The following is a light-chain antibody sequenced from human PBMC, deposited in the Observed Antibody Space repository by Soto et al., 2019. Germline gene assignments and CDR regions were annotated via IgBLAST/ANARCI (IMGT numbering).Light chain of an antibody. Sequence: AIQMTQSPSSLSASVGDRVTITCRASQSIRNDLGWYQQKPGKAPKLLIYAASSLQSGVPSRFRGSVSGTDFTLTISSLHPEDFATYYCLQDYNYPFTFGPGTKVDIK. CDR2: AAS. J-gene: IGKJ3*01. CDR3: LQDYNYPFT. V-gene: IGKV1-6*01. CDR1: QSIRND.